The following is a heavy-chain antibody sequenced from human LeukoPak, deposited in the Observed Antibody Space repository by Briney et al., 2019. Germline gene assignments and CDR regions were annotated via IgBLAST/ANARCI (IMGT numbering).Heavy chain of an antibody. Sequence: GGSLRLSCAASGFTFSSYEMNRVRQAPGKGLEWVSYISSGGNTIYYADSVKGRFTISRDNAKNSLYLQMNSLRAEDTAVYYCAREGTAMVSFDYWGQGTLVTVSS. CDR3: AREGTAMVSFDY. V-gene: IGHV3-48*03. CDR2: ISSGGNTI. D-gene: IGHD5-18*01. J-gene: IGHJ4*02. CDR1: GFTFSSYE.